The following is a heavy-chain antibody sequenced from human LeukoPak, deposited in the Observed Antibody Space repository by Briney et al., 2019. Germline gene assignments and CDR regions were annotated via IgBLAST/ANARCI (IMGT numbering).Heavy chain of an antibody. V-gene: IGHV4-39*07. CDR1: GGSISSSSYY. CDR3: ARYYDILTPDY. CDR2: IYYSGST. Sequence: PSETLSLTCTVSGGSISSSSYYWGWIRQPPGKGLEWIGSIYYSGSTYYNPSLKSRVTISIDTSKNQFSLKLSSVTAADTAVYYCARYYDILTPDYWGQGTLVTVSS. J-gene: IGHJ4*02. D-gene: IGHD3-9*01.